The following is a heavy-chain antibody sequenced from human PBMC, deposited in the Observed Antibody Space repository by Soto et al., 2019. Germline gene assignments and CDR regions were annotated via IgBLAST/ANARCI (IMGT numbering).Heavy chain of an antibody. J-gene: IGHJ4*02. CDR1: GYTFNFYG. CDR3: ARIGVSSGHESPDFDS. D-gene: IGHD3-16*01. CDR2: ISGFNGNT. Sequence: QVQLVQSGAEVKKPGASVKVSCKASGYTFNFYGITWVRQAPGQGLEWTGWISGFNGNTNYAADLQGRVTMTTDTSTSTAYMELRGLRSDDTAVYYCARIGVSSGHESPDFDSWGQGTLVTVSS. V-gene: IGHV1-18*01.